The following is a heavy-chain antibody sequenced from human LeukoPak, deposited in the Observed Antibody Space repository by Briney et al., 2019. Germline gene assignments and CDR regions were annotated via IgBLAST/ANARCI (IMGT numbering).Heavy chain of an antibody. V-gene: IGHV3-48*03. CDR1: GFSFSSFE. Sequence: PGGSLRLSCAASGFSFSSFEMDWVRQAPGKGLEWVSYISSSGSTIHYADSVRGRFTISRDDAMNSLFLQMNSLRAEDTAVYYCARDDSLRYWGQGTLVTVSS. D-gene: IGHD4-17*01. J-gene: IGHJ4*02. CDR3: ARDDSLRY. CDR2: ISSSGSTI.